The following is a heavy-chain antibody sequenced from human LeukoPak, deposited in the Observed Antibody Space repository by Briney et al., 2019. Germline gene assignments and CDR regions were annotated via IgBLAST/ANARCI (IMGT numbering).Heavy chain of an antibody. CDR1: GFTLSSYW. J-gene: IGHJ4*02. CDR3: ARDLFSGSYQEDF. V-gene: IGHV3-7*01. Sequence: GESLRLSCAASGFTLSSYWMSWVRQAPGKGLEWVANIKYDGSGKYYADSVKGRFTVSRDDAKNSLYLEMNRLRVEDTAVYYCARDLFSGSYQEDFWGQGTLVTVSS. D-gene: IGHD1-26*01. CDR2: IKYDGSGK.